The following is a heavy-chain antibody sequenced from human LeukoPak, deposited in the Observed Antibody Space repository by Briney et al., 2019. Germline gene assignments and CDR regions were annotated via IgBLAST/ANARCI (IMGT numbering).Heavy chain of an antibody. Sequence: GGSLRLSCAASGFTFSSYAMSWVRQAPGKGLEWVSAISGSGGSTYYADSVKGWFTISRDNSKNTLYLQMNSLRAEDTAVYYCAKDCVATRRPYYFDYWGQGTLVTVSS. CDR1: GFTFSSYA. J-gene: IGHJ4*02. CDR3: AKDCVATRRPYYFDY. D-gene: IGHD2-21*01. V-gene: IGHV3-23*01. CDR2: ISGSGGST.